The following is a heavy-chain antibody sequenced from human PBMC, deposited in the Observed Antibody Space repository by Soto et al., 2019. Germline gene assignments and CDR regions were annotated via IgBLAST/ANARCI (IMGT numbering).Heavy chain of an antibody. D-gene: IGHD3-22*01. CDR2: ITSAGST. J-gene: IGHJ4*02. CDR1: GFTFSNYA. CDR3: ATTDKFRSQSSGLANRFDS. V-gene: IGHV3-23*01. Sequence: EVQLLESGGDLAQPGGSLRLICAASGFTFSNYAMTWVRQAPGKGLEWVSTITSAGSTFYGDTVKGRFTISRDNYKNTLYYQKNNLGADDTTVYYCATTDKFRSQSSGLANRFDSWGQGTLVTVSS.